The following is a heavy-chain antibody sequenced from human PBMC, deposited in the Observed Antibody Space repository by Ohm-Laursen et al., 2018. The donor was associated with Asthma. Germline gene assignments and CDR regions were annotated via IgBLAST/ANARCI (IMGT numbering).Heavy chain of an antibody. J-gene: IGHJ6*02. CDR1: GFTFSSYA. Sequence: SLRLSCAASGFTFSSYAMSWVRQVPGKGLECVSAIIGSGADTYYADSVKGRFTISRDNSKNTLYLQMNTLRAEDTAVYYCARETATGSQNIHYYDLDVWGQGTTVIVSS. D-gene: IGHD2-15*01. CDR3: ARETATGSQNIHYYDLDV. V-gene: IGHV3-23*01. CDR2: IIGSGADT.